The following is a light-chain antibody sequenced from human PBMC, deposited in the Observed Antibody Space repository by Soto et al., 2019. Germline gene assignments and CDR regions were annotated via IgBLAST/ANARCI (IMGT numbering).Light chain of an antibody. CDR1: QSLNSN. Sequence: EIVMTQSPATLSVSPGERVTLSCRASQSLNSNLAWYQQKPGQAPRLLIYDASTRATGIPARFSGSGSGTEFTLTISSLQSEDSVIYYCQQYNRRPLTFGGGTKVEIK. CDR3: QQYNRRPLT. J-gene: IGKJ4*01. CDR2: DAS. V-gene: IGKV3-15*01.